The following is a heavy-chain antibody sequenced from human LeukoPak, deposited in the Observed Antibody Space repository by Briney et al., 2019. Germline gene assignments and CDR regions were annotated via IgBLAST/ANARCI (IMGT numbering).Heavy chain of an antibody. Sequence: ASVKVSCTVSGYTLTELSMHWVRQAPGKGLEWMGGFDPEDGETIYAQKFQGRVTMTEDTSTDTAYMELSSLRSEDTAVYYCATERWELRAFDYWGQGTLVTVSS. D-gene: IGHD1-26*01. J-gene: IGHJ4*02. CDR3: ATERWELRAFDY. CDR1: GYTLTELS. V-gene: IGHV1-24*01. CDR2: FDPEDGET.